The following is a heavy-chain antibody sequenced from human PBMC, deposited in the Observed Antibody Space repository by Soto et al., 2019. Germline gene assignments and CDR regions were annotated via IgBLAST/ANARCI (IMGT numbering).Heavy chain of an antibody. D-gene: IGHD2-8*01. CDR2: IRSKAYGGTT. V-gene: IGHV3-49*04. CDR1: GLPFRYYG. CDR3: TRGTSPYGMDV. J-gene: IGHJ6*02. Sequence: GGSLRLSCAASGLPFRYYGMHLVRRAPGKGLEWVGFIRSKAYGGTTEWAASVRGRFTFSRDDSKRIAYLQMNSLKTEDTGVYWCTRGTSPYGMDVWGQGNTVTVSS.